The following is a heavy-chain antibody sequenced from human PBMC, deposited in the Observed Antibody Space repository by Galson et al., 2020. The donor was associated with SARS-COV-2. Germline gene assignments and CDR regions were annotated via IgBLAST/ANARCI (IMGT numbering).Heavy chain of an antibody. J-gene: IGHJ4*02. D-gene: IGHD5-12*01. CDR1: GFTFSSYW. Sequence: PGGSLRLSCAASGFTFSSYWMSWVRQPPGKGLQWVANIKQDGSDRYYVDSVKGRFTISSDNAKNSVFLQMNSLRAEDTAVYYCARDQDGYNDFWGQGTLVTVSS. V-gene: IGHV3-7*01. CDR3: ARDQDGYNDF. CDR2: IKQDGSDR.